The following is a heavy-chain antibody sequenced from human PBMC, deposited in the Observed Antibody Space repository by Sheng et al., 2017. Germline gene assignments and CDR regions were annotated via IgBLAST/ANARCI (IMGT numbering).Heavy chain of an antibody. D-gene: IGHD3-3*01. CDR3: TRLPNDFWSGSALSY. CDR2: IRSKANHYAT. Sequence: EVQLVESGGGLVQPGGSLKLSCAASGFTFSGSAMHWVRQASGKGLEWVGRIRSKANHYATAYAASVKGRFTISRDDSKNTAYLRMNSLKTEDTAVYYCTRLPNDFWSGSALSYWGQGALVTVSS. V-gene: IGHV3-73*02. J-gene: IGHJ4*02. CDR1: GFTFSGSA.